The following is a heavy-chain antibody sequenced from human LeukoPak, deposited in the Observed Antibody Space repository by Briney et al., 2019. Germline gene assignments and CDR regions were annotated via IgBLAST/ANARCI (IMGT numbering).Heavy chain of an antibody. J-gene: IGHJ6*02. Sequence: GGSLRLSCAASGFTFSSYSMNWVRQAAGKGLEGVSSISSSSSYIYYADSVKGRFTISRDNAKNSLYLQMNSLRAEDTAVYYCARDRGAATGIRKGYYYGMDVWGQGTTVTVSS. V-gene: IGHV3-21*01. CDR1: GFTFSSYS. CDR2: ISSSSSYI. CDR3: ARDRGAATGIRKGYYYGMDV. D-gene: IGHD2-15*01.